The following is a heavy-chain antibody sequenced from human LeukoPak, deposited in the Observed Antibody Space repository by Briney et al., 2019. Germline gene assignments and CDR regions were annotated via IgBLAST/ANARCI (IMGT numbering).Heavy chain of an antibody. CDR3: ARSPLVVPAAIRDYYYMDV. Sequence: ASAKVSCKASGYTFTGYYMHWVRQAPGQGLEWMGWINPNSGGTNYAQKFQGRVTMTRDTSISTAYMELSRLRSDDTAVYYCARSPLVVPAAIRDYYYMDVWGKGTTVTVSS. CDR2: INPNSGGT. V-gene: IGHV1-2*02. CDR1: GYTFTGYY. D-gene: IGHD2-2*02. J-gene: IGHJ6*03.